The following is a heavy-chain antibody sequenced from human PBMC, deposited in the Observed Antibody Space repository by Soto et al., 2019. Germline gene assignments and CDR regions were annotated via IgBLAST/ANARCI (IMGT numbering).Heavy chain of an antibody. V-gene: IGHV3-53*04. Sequence: GGSLRLSCAASGFTVSSNYMSWVRQAPGKGLEWVSVIYSGGITYYADSVKGRFTISRHNSKNTLYLQMNSLRAEDTAVYYCARVAVAGAFDIWGQGTMVTVSS. CDR3: ARVAVAGAFDI. CDR1: GFTVSSNY. CDR2: IYSGGIT. J-gene: IGHJ3*02. D-gene: IGHD6-19*01.